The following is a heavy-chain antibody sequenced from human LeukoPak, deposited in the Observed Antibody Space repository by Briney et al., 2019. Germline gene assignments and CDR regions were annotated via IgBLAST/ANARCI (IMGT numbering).Heavy chain of an antibody. V-gene: IGHV6-1*01. CDR2: TYYRSKWYN. J-gene: IGHJ5*02. D-gene: IGHD3-3*01. Sequence: SQTLSLTCAISGDSVSSNSAAWNWIRQSPSRGLEWLGRTYYRSKWYNDYAVSVKSRITINPDTSKNQFSLQLNSVTPEDTAVYYCARGGYDGRPTTNWFDPWGQGTLVTVSS. CDR1: GDSVSSNSAA. CDR3: ARGGYDGRPTTNWFDP.